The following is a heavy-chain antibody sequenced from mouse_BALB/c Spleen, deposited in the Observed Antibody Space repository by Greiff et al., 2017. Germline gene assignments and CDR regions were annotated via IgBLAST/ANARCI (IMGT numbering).Heavy chain of an antibody. CDR3: VRRGDYDDDAWFAY. J-gene: IGHJ3*01. Sequence: EVQLVESGGGLVQPKGSLKLSCAASGFTFNTYAMNWVRQAPGKGLEWVARIRSKSNNYATYYADSVKDRFTISRDDSQSMLYLQMNNLKTEDTAMYYCVRRGDYDDDAWFAYWGQGTLVTVSA. CDR2: IRSKSNNYAT. CDR1: GFTFNTYA. V-gene: IGHV10-1*02. D-gene: IGHD2-4*01.